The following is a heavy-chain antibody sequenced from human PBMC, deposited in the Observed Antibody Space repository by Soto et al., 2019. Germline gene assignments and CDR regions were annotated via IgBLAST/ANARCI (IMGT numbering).Heavy chain of an antibody. CDR3: ARDRIAARPRQNYYYYGMDV. CDR2: ISYDGSNK. Sequence: QVQLVESGGGVVQPGRSLRLSCAASGFTFSSYAMHWVRQAPGKGLEWVAVISYDGSNKYYADSVKGRFTISRDNSKNTLYLQMISLRAEDTAVYYCARDRIAARPRQNYYYYGMDVWGQGTTVTVSS. J-gene: IGHJ6*02. V-gene: IGHV3-30-3*01. D-gene: IGHD6-6*01. CDR1: GFTFSSYA.